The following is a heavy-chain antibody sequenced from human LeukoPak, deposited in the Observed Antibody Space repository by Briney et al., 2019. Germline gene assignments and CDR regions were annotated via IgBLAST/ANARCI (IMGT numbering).Heavy chain of an antibody. CDR1: GGTFANYP. CDR3: PRGPEIIVSGTTFAAYMWFYP. D-gene: IGHD2/OR15-2a*01. CDR2: NLPLFGQA. J-gene: IGHJ5*02. V-gene: IGHV1-69*01. Sequence: GSSVKVSCKTSGGTFANYPISWVRQAPGQALEWMGGNLPLFGQANYAEKFQARLTVNADDYKRTVLMALRRHRFQDSAVYYCPRGPEIIVSGTTFAAYMWFYPWGQGTLLTVSS.